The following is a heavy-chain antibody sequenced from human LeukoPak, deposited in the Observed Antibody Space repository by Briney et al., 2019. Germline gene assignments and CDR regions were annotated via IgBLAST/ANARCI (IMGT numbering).Heavy chain of an antibody. CDR3: ASQNRAYCSGGSCYSGYYYYYYYMDV. V-gene: IGHV4-34*01. CDR2: INQSGGT. CDR1: GGSFSGYY. J-gene: IGHJ6*03. D-gene: IGHD2-15*01. Sequence: PSETLSLTCTVSGGSFSGYYWSWIRQPPGKGLEWIGEINQSGGTNYNPSLKSRVTISVDTSKNQFSLKLSSVTAADTAVYYCASQNRAYCSGGSCYSGYYYYYYYMDVWGKGTTVTVSS.